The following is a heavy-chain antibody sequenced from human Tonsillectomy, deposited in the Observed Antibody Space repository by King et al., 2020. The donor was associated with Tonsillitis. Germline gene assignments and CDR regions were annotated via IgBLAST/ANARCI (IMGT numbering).Heavy chain of an antibody. J-gene: IGHJ6*02. Sequence: VQLVESGGGVVQPGRSLRLSCVASGLIFSRYGMHWVRQAPGKGLEWVAFISYDGSKEYYVESVKGRFTISRDNSKNTLYLQMNSLRAEDTAVYYCAKVLGFFDWLSPGYNYDMDVWGQGTTVTVSS. CDR2: ISYDGSKE. CDR1: GLIFSRYG. V-gene: IGHV3-33*05. D-gene: IGHD3-9*01. CDR3: AKVLGFFDWLSPGYNYDMDV.